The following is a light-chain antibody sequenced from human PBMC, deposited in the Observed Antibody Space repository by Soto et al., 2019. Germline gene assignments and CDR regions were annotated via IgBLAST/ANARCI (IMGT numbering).Light chain of an antibody. Sequence: QSVLTQPASVSGSPGQSITISCTGTSSDVGGYNYVSWYQHHPGKAPKLMIFDVSNRPSGVSNRFSGSKSGNTASLTISGLQPEDEADYYRSSYTTSNTRQIVFGTGTKVPV. CDR3: SSYTTSNTRQIV. V-gene: IGLV2-14*03. CDR2: DVS. CDR1: SSDVGGYNY. J-gene: IGLJ1*01.